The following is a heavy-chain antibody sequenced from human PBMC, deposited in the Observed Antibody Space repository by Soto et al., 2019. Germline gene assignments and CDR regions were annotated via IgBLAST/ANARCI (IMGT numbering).Heavy chain of an antibody. D-gene: IGHD6-6*01. CDR3: ARDRSLAARDAFDI. Sequence: ASVKVSCKASGGTFSSYAISWLRQSPGQGLEWMGGIIPIFGTANYAQKFQGRVTITADESTSTAYMELSSLRSEDTAVYYCARDRSLAARDAFDIWGQGTMVTVSS. CDR2: IIPIFGTA. J-gene: IGHJ3*02. CDR1: GGTFSSYA. V-gene: IGHV1-69*13.